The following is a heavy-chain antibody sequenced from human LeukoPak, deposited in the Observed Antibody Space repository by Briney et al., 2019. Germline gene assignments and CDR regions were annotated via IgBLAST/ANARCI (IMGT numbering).Heavy chain of an antibody. V-gene: IGHV1-2*02. Sequence: ASVKVSCKASGDIFTGYYVHWVRQAPGQGLEWMGWINPNSGGTNYAQKFQDRVTMTRDTSISTVYTKLRWLKSDDPAIYYCARGNPYLAVAGPFDYWGQGTLVTVSS. CDR2: INPNSGGT. CDR3: ARGNPYLAVAGPFDY. J-gene: IGHJ4*02. D-gene: IGHD6-19*01. CDR1: GDIFTGYY.